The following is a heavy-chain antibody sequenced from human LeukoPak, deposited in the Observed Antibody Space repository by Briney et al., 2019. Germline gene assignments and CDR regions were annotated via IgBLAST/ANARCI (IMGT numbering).Heavy chain of an antibody. V-gene: IGHV7-4-1*02. D-gene: IGHD4-23*01. CDR3: ARDHYGGLGYYYYYMDV. Sequence: ASVKVSCKASGYTFTSYAMNWVRQAPGQGLEWMGWINTNTGNPTYAQGFTGRFVFSLDTSVSTAYLQISSLKAEDTAVYYCARDHYGGLGYYYYYMDVWGKGTTVTVSS. CDR2: INTNTGNP. CDR1: GYTFTSYA. J-gene: IGHJ6*03.